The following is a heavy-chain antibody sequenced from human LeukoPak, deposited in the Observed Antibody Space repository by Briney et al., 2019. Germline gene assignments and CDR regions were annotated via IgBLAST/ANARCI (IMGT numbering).Heavy chain of an antibody. Sequence: GGSLRLSCAASGFTFSSYSMNWVRQAPGKGLEWVSSISSSSSYIYYADSVKGRFTISRDNAKNSLYLQMNSLRAEDTAVYYYARARWMATAVVYWGQGTLVTVSS. D-gene: IGHD5-24*01. V-gene: IGHV3-21*01. CDR3: ARARWMATAVVY. J-gene: IGHJ4*02. CDR2: ISSSSSYI. CDR1: GFTFSSYS.